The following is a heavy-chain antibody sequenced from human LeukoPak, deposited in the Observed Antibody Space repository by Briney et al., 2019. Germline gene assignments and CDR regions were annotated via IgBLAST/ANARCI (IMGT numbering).Heavy chain of an antibody. V-gene: IGHV1-69*05. CDR2: IIPIFGTA. J-gene: IGHJ4*02. D-gene: IGHD3-22*01. Sequence: SVKVSCXASRGTFSSYAISWVRQAPGQGLEWMGGIIPIFGTANYAQKFQGRVTITTDESTSTAYMELSSLRSEDTAVYCCARDGYYDSSGSLNPRDYWGQGTLVTVSS. CDR1: RGTFSSYA. CDR3: ARDGYYDSSGSLNPRDY.